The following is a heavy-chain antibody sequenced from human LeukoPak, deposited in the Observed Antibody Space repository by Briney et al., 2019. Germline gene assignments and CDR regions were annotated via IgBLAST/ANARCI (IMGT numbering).Heavy chain of an antibody. D-gene: IGHD2-21*02. V-gene: IGHV1-2*05. J-gene: IGHJ4*02. Sequence: ASVRVSCKASGYTFTGYYVHWVRQAPGQGLEWMGRINPNSGDTNYAQKFQGRVTLTRDTSLSTAYMELSRLRSDDTGVYYCARDYCGGDCFPDYWGQGTLVTVSS. CDR3: ARDYCGGDCFPDY. CDR2: INPNSGDT. CDR1: GYTFTGYY.